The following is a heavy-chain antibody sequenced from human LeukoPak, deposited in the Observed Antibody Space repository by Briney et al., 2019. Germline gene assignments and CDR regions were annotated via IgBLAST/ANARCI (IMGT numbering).Heavy chain of an antibody. CDR3: AKGDSSSWYEIGYFDY. CDR2: ISWNSGSI. J-gene: IGHJ4*02. CDR1: GFTFDDYA. V-gene: IGHV3-9*01. D-gene: IGHD6-13*01. Sequence: PGGSLRLSCAASGFTFDDYAIHWVRQAPGKGLEWVSGISWNSGSIGYADSVKGRFTISRDNAKNSLYLQMNSLRAEDTALYYCAKGDSSSWYEIGYFDYWGQGTLVTVSS.